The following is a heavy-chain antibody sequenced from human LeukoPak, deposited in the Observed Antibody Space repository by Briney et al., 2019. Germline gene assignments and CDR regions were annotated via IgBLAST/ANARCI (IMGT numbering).Heavy chain of an antibody. CDR1: GYTFTSYV. CDR3: ARDPLYCSGGSCYSLALDY. D-gene: IGHD2-15*01. V-gene: IGHV1-18*01. CDR2: ISAYNGNT. Sequence: ASVKVSCKASGYTFTSYVISWVRQAPGQGLEWMGWISAYNGNTNYAQKFQGRVTITADKSTSTAYMELSSLRSEDTAVYYCARDPLYCSGGSCYSLALDYWGQGTLVTVSS. J-gene: IGHJ4*02.